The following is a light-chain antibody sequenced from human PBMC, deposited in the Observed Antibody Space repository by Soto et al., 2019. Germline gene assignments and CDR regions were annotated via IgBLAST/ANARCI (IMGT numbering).Light chain of an antibody. CDR1: QGVSSSY. Sequence: EIVSTQSPGTLSLSPGERATISCRASQGVSSSYLAWDQKKPGQAPRLLIYGASSRATGIPDRLSGSGSGTDFTLTISRLEPEDFAVYYCQQYGGSPPYTFGQGTKLEIK. J-gene: IGKJ2*01. V-gene: IGKV3-20*01. CDR3: QQYGGSPPYT. CDR2: GAS.